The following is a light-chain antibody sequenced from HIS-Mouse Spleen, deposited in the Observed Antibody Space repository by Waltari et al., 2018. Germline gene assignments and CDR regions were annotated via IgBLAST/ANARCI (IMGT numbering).Light chain of an antibody. J-gene: IGLJ2*01. V-gene: IGLV3-10*01. CDR3: YSTDSSGNHRV. Sequence: SYELTQPPSVSVSPGQTARITCSGDALPKQYAYWYQQKSGQAPVLVLYEDSKRPSGIPERFSGSSSGTMATLTISGAQVEDEADYYCYSTDSSGNHRVFGGGTKLTVL. CDR1: ALPKQY. CDR2: EDS.